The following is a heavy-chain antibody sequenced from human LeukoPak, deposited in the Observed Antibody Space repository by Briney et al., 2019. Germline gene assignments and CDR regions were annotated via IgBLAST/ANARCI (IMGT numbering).Heavy chain of an antibody. CDR3: ATVHDNYYYGMDV. CDR2: IYYSGST. V-gene: IGHV4-59*01. D-gene: IGHD3-9*01. CDR1: GGSISSYY. Sequence: SETLSLTCTVSGGSISSYYWSWIRQPPGRGLEWIGYIYYSGSTNYNPSLKSRVTISVDTSKNQFSLRLSSVTAADTAVYYCATVHDNYYYGMDVWGQGTTVTVSS. J-gene: IGHJ6*02.